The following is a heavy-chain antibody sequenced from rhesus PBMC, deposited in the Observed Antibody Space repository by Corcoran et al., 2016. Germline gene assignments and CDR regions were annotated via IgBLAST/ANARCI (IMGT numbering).Heavy chain of an antibody. J-gene: IGHJ4*01. Sequence: QVQLQESCPGLVKPSETPPLTRAVSGASIRRNYCSRIRPAPGKGLEWIGRIYGSGGSTDYNPSLKSRVTISIDTSKNQFSLKLSSVTAADTAVYYCARDPPDSSWSFDYWGQGVLVTVSS. D-gene: IGHD6-13*01. V-gene: IGHV4S2*01. CDR2: IYGSGGST. CDR1: GASIRRNY. CDR3: ARDPPDSSWSFDY.